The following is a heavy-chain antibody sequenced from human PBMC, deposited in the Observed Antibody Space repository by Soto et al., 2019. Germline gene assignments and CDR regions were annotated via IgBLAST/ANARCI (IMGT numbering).Heavy chain of an antibody. D-gene: IGHD1-1*01. CDR2: MNPNTGNT. J-gene: IGHJ4*02. CDR1: GYTFTSYD. V-gene: IGHV1-8*01. Sequence: QVQLVQSGAEVKKPGASVKVSCKASGYTFTSYDINWVRQATGQGLEWMGWMNPNTGNTGYAQKFQGRGTMTRTHSISIAYRELSSPRSEDTAVYYCARERTGKFPNWGQGTLVTVSS. CDR3: ARERTGKFPN.